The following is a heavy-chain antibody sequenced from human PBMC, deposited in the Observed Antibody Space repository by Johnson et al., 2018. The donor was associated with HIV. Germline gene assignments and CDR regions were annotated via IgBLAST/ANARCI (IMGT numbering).Heavy chain of an antibody. D-gene: IGHD7-27*01. CDR1: GFTFSDYY. J-gene: IGHJ3*02. CDR2: IGSGGNNI. V-gene: IGHV3-11*04. Sequence: QVLLVESGGGVVQPGGSLRLSCAASGFTFSDYYMSWIRQAPGKGLEWVSSIGSGGNNIYYADSVKGRFTISRDNARNSLFLQMNSLRAEDTAVYYCAKSTRGNWGSCFDIWGQGTMVTVSS. CDR3: AKSTRGNWGSCFDI.